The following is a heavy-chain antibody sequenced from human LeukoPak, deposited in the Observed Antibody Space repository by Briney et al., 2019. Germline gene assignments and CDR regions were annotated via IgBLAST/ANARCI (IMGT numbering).Heavy chain of an antibody. CDR1: GFTFSSYS. Sequence: KTGGSLRLSCAASGFTFSSYSMNWVRQAPGKGLEWVSSISSSSSYIYYADSVKGRFTISRDNAKNSLYLQMNSLRAEDTAVYYCARHGRAAPYWYFDLWGRGTLVTVSS. V-gene: IGHV3-21*01. J-gene: IGHJ2*01. D-gene: IGHD2-15*01. CDR3: ARHGRAAPYWYFDL. CDR2: ISSSSSYI.